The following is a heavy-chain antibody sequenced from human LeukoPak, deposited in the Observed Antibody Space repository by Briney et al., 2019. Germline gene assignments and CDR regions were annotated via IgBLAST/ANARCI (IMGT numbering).Heavy chain of an antibody. V-gene: IGHV3-7*01. D-gene: IGHD1-1*01. CDR1: GFTFSIYW. CDR3: AGERPSDP. Sequence: GGCLRLSCAASGFTFSIYWMSWVRQAPGKGLEWVANIKQDGSEKYYVDSVKGRFTISRDNAKNSLYLQMNSLRAEDTAVYYCAGERPSDPGGQGTLVTVSS. CDR2: IKQDGSEK. J-gene: IGHJ5*02.